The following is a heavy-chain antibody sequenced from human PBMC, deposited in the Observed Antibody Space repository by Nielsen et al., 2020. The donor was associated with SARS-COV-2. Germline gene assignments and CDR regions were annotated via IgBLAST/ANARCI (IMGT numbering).Heavy chain of an antibody. CDR1: GGSITSSNHY. V-gene: IGHV4-39*07. CDR3: ASKSIPLDAFDI. D-gene: IGHD2-21*01. CDR2: IYYGDNT. Sequence: SETLSLTCTVSGGSITSSNHYWGWIRQPPGKGLEWIGYIYYGDNTYYTPSLKTYYNPSLKSRVTISVDTSKSQFSLDLSSVTAADTAVYYCASKSIPLDAFDIWGQGTMVTVSS. J-gene: IGHJ3*02.